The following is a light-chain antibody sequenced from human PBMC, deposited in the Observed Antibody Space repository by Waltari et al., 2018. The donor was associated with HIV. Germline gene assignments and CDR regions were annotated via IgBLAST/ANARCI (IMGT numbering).Light chain of an antibody. V-gene: IGKV2-28*01. Sequence: DSVLTQSPLTLPVTPGEPAYISCRSRQSLLHRDGKTFLDWYLQKPGQSPQLLIYFGSNRASGVPDRFSGSGSGTDFALKISRVEAKDVGVYYCMQTLQTPRTFGPGTKVEI. CDR1: QSLLHRDGKTF. CDR3: MQTLQTPRT. CDR2: FGS. J-gene: IGKJ1*01.